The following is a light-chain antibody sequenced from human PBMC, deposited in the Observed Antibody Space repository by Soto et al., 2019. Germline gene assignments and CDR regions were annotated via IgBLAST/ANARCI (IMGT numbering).Light chain of an antibody. Sequence: DIQMTQFPSSLSASVGDRVTITCRASQDISNYLVWFQQKPGKAPKPLIYGASSLRSGVPSKFSGSGLGTEFTLTITSLQPEDVATYYCQQDHTYPWTFGQGTKVEIK. CDR1: QDISNY. J-gene: IGKJ1*01. CDR3: QQDHTYPWT. V-gene: IGKV1-16*02. CDR2: GAS.